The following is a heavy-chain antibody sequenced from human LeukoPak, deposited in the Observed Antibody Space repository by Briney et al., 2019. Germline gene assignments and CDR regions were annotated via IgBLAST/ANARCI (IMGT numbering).Heavy chain of an antibody. Sequence: GASVKVSCKASGYTFTGYYMHWVRQAPGQGLEWMGWINPNSGGTNYAQKFQGRVTMTRDTSISTAYMELSKLRSDDTAVYYCARSHYYGSGSYYWFDPWGQGTLVTVSS. J-gene: IGHJ5*02. D-gene: IGHD3-10*01. CDR2: INPNSGGT. V-gene: IGHV1-2*02. CDR3: ARSHYYGSGSYYWFDP. CDR1: GYTFTGYY.